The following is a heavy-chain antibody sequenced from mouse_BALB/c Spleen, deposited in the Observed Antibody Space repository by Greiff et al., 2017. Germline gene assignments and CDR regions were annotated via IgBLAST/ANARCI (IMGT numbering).Heavy chain of an antibody. CDR3: ARPLYDYGMDY. D-gene: IGHD2-4*01. J-gene: IGHJ4*01. V-gene: IGHV1-14*01. Sequence: VQLKQSGPELVKPGASVKMSCKASGYTFTSYVMHWVKQKPGQGLEWIGYINPYNDGTKYNEKFKGKATLTSDKSSSTAYMELSSLTSEDSAVYYCARPLYDYGMDYWGQGTSVTVSS. CDR1: GYTFTSYV. CDR2: INPYNDGT.